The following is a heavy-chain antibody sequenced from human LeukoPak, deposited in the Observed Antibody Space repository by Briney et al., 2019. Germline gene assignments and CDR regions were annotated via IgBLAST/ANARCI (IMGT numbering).Heavy chain of an antibody. CDR3: AKLGATAALFDY. J-gene: IGHJ4*02. Sequence: PGGSLRLSCAASGFTFSSYWMNWVRQAPGKGLEWVANIKQDGSEKNYVDSVKGRFTSSRDNAKNSLYLQMNSLRADDTAVYYCAKLGATAALFDYWGQGALVTVSA. CDR1: GFTFSSYW. V-gene: IGHV3-7*01. D-gene: IGHD5-12*01. CDR2: IKQDGSEK.